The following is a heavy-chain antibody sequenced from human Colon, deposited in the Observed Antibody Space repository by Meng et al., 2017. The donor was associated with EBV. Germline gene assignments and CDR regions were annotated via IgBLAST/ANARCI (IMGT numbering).Heavy chain of an antibody. Sequence: VDLAGSGPRPVEAFGAPAPTSRCPGWSNKSSNWWRWVPPPPGEGLGWIGEIQHSGSPHYNPSPKRRVTISGDQSQNQFSLNLGSGTPADTAVYYCARGGELLPIDYWGQGTLVTVSS. V-gene: IGHV4-4*02. CDR2: IQHSGSP. CDR1: WSNKSSNW. J-gene: IGHJ4*02. D-gene: IGHD3-16*01. CDR3: ARGGELLPIDY.